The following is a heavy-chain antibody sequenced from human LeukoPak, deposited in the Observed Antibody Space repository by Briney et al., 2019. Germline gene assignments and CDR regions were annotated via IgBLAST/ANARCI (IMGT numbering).Heavy chain of an antibody. CDR2: INHSGST. V-gene: IGHV4-34*01. Sequence: SETLSLTCAVYGGSFSGYYWSWIRQPPGKGLEWIGEINHSGSTNYNPSLKSRVTISVDTSKNQFSLKLSPVTAADTAVYYCAGGHVSCSSTSCYTESYNWFDPWGQGTLVTVSS. CDR3: AGGHVSCSSTSCYTESYNWFDP. D-gene: IGHD2-2*02. J-gene: IGHJ5*02. CDR1: GGSFSGYY.